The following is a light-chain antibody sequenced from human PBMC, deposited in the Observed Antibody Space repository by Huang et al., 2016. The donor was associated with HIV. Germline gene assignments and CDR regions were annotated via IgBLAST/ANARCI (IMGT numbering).Light chain of an antibody. J-gene: IGKJ1*01. CDR1: QSVSSSH. V-gene: IGKV3-20*01. CDR3: QQYANSWT. Sequence: EIVLTQSPGTLSLSPGERATLSCRATQSVSSSHLAWYQQKPGQAPRLLIYGASSSATGIPDRFSGSGSGTDFTLTISRLEPEDFAVYYCQQYANSWTFGQGTKVEIK. CDR2: GAS.